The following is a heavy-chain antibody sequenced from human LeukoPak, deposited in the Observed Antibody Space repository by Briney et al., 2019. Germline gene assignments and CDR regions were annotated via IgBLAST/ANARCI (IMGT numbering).Heavy chain of an antibody. CDR3: ARSRAEYSSGWYYFDY. CDR1: GGTFSSYA. Sequence: GASVTVSCKASGGTFSSYAISWVRQAPGQGLEWMGGIIPIFGTANYAQKFQGRVTITADESTSTAYMELSSLRSEDTAVYYCARSRAEYSSGWYYFDYWGQGTLVTVSS. V-gene: IGHV1-69*13. D-gene: IGHD6-19*01. J-gene: IGHJ4*02. CDR2: IIPIFGTA.